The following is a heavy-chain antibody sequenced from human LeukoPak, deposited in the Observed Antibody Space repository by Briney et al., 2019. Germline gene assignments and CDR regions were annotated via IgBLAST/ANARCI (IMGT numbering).Heavy chain of an antibody. V-gene: IGHV3-64*01. CDR3: ARNIRDGYNSGYDY. Sequence: GGSLRLSCAASGFTFSSYAMHWVRQAPGKGLEYVSAISSNGGSTYYANSVKGRFTISRDNSKNTLYLQMGSLRAEDMAVYYCARNIRDGYNSGYDYWGQGTLVTVSS. J-gene: IGHJ4*02. D-gene: IGHD5-24*01. CDR2: ISSNGGST. CDR1: GFTFSSYA.